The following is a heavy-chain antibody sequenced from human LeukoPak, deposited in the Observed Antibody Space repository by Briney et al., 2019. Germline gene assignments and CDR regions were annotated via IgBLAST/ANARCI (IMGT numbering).Heavy chain of an antibody. V-gene: IGHV1-2*02. CDR3: ARGCSGGSCYSDYYYGMDV. D-gene: IGHD2-15*01. J-gene: IGHJ6*02. CDR2: INPNSGGT. Sequence: ASVKVSCKAPGYTFTGYYMHWVRQAPGQGLEWMGWINPNSGGTNYAQKFQGRVTMTRDTSISTAYMELSRLRSDDTAVYYCARGCSGGSCYSDYYYGMDVWGQGTTVTVSS. CDR1: GYTFTGYY.